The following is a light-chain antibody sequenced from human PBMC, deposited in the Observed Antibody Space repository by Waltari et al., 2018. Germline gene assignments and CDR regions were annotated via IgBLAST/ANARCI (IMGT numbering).Light chain of an antibody. J-gene: IGLJ3*02. CDR1: SGPSSNV. CDR3: QTGGHGTWV. Sequence: QLVLTQSPSASASLGASVKLTCTLSSGPSSNVIAWLQQQPEKGPPYLMKVNRDGSHSKGDKMPVRFSGSSSGTEHYLTISSRQSEDEADYYCQTGGHGTWVFGGGTKLTVL. CDR2: VNRDGSH. V-gene: IGLV4-69*01.